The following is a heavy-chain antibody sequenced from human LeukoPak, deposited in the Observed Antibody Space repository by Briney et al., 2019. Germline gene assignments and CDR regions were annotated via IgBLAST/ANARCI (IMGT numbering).Heavy chain of an antibody. V-gene: IGHV3-11*05. CDR2: ISDSTGYT. CDR3: ARGHRWFDP. CDR1: GFTFSDYY. J-gene: IGHJ5*02. Sequence: GGPLRLSCAASGFTFSDYYMSWIRQAPGKGLECVSYISDSTGYTNYADSVKGRFTISRDNARNSLYLQMNSLRAEDTAMYYCARGHRWFDPWGQGTLVTVSS.